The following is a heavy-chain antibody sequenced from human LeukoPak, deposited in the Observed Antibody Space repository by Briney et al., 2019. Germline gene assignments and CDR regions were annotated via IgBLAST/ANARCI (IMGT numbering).Heavy chain of an antibody. V-gene: IGHV4-39*01. CDR1: GGSISSSSYY. CDR3: ARGVEYSSSSFFDY. D-gene: IGHD6-6*01. CDR2: IYYSGST. J-gene: IGHJ4*02. Sequence: PSETLSLTCTVSGGSISSSSYYWGWIRQPPGKGLGCVGSIYYSGSTYYNPSLKSRVTISVDTSKNQFSLKLSSVTAADTAVYYCARGVEYSSSSFFDYWGQGTLVTVSS.